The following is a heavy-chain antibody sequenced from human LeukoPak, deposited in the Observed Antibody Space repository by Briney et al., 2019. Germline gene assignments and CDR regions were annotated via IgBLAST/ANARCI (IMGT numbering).Heavy chain of an antibody. D-gene: IGHD4-11*01. J-gene: IGHJ3*02. CDR1: GFTFSSHA. CDR3: ANEYSKGDI. CDR2: ISYDGHNE. V-gene: IGHV3-30*04. Sequence: GGSLRLSCAASGFTFSSHAMHWVRQAPGKGLEWVTLISYDGHNEYYTDSVKGRFTISRDNSKNTLYLQMNSLRPEDTAVYYCANEYSKGDIWGQGTMVTVSS.